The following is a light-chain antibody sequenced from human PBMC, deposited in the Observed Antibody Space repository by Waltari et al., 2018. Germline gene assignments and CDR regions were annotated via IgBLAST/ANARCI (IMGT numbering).Light chain of an antibody. J-gene: IGLJ2*01. Sequence: QSVLTQPHSVSEAPRQRVALSCSGRTSNLGSNAVNWYQQLQGTAPKLLIYFDDLLSSGVSDRFSGSKSGTSASLAISGLQSEDEADYYCAAWDDSLKGVVFGGGTKLTVL. CDR2: FDD. CDR3: AAWDDSLKGVV. CDR1: TSNLGSNA. V-gene: IGLV1-36*01.